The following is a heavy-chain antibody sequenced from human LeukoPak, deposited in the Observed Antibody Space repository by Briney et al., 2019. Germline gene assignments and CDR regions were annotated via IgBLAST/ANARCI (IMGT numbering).Heavy chain of an antibody. D-gene: IGHD3-10*01. CDR3: ARDSVLPGIGEPHAFDI. CDR2: IYYSGNT. J-gene: IGHJ3*02. CDR1: GGSISSGGYY. V-gene: IGHV4-61*08. Sequence: PSETLSLTCTVSGGSISSGGYYWSWIRQPPGKGLEWIGYIYYSGNTYYNPSLKSRVTISVDTSKNQFSLNLNSVTAADTAVYYCARDSVLPGIGEPHAFDIWGQGTMVTVSS.